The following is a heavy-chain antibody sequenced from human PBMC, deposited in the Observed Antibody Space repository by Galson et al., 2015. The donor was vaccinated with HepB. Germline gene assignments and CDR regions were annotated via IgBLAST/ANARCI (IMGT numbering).Heavy chain of an antibody. V-gene: IGHV2-26*01. D-gene: IGHD1-26*01. CDR3: ARIENPFIVGARTLFDH. CDR2: IFSNDGQ. Sequence: PALVKPTQTLTLTCTVSGFSLSNARMGVSWIRQPPGKALEWLAPIFSNDGQSYSTSLKSRLTISRDTSKSQVVLTMTNMDPVDTATYYCARIENPFIVGARTLFDHWGQGTLVTVSS. J-gene: IGHJ4*02. CDR1: GFSLSNARMG.